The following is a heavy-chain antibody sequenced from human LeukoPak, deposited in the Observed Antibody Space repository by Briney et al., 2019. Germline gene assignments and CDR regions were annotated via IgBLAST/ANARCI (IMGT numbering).Heavy chain of an antibody. J-gene: IGHJ4*02. D-gene: IGHD3-10*01. CDR3: AKDRGIISDY. CDR1: GFTFSSYA. Sequence: GGSLRLSCAASGFTFSSYAMTWVRQAPGSGLEWVSTISNSGRNTYFADSVKGRFTISRDNSKNTLYLQMNSLRADDTAVYYCAKDRGIISDYWGQGTLVTVSS. V-gene: IGHV3-23*01. CDR2: ISNSGRNT.